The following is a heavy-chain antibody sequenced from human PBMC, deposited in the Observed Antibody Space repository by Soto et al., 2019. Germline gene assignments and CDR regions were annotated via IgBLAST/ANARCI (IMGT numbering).Heavy chain of an antibody. CDR2: ISHDGINK. J-gene: IGHJ4*02. V-gene: IGHV3-30-3*01. D-gene: IGHD2-2*01. CDR3: GRCTSTSCHLGSDY. Sequence: QVLLVDSGGGVVQPGRSLRLSCAASGFTFSSYAMNWVRQAPGKGLEWVALISHDGINKYYADSVRGRFTISRDSSTNKVYLPMNSLRAADTAVYYCGRCTSTSCHLGSDYWGQGTLVTVSS. CDR1: GFTFSSYA.